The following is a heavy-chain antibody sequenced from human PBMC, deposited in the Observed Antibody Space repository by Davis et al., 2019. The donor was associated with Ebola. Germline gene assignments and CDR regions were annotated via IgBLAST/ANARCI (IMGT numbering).Heavy chain of an antibody. CDR3: AREDIVVVPAAIKVYYYYGMDV. D-gene: IGHD2-2*02. CDR2: ISSSGSYI. V-gene: IGHV3-11*04. CDR1: GFTFSDYY. Sequence: GGSLRLSCAASGFTFSDYYMSWIRQAPGKGLEWVSSISSSGSYIYYADSVKGRFTISRDNAKNSLYLQMNSLRAEDTAVYYCAREDIVVVPAAIKVYYYYGMDVWGQGTTVTVSS. J-gene: IGHJ6*02.